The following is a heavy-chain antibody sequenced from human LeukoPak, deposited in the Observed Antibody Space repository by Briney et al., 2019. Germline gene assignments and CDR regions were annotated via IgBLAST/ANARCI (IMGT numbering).Heavy chain of an antibody. Sequence: PGGSLRLSCAASGFTVSSNYMTWVRQAPGKGLEWVSVLYIGGGSYYADSVKGRFTVSRDNSKNTLFLQMNSLRAEDTAVYYCARGGEITPRAFDIWGQGTMVTVSS. CDR2: LYIGGGS. J-gene: IGHJ3*02. CDR3: ARGGEITPRAFDI. V-gene: IGHV3-53*01. D-gene: IGHD4-23*01. CDR1: GFTVSSNY.